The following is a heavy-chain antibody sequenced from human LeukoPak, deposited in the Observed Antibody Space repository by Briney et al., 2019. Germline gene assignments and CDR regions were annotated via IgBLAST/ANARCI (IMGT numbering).Heavy chain of an antibody. CDR2: LSGSGTTT. D-gene: IGHD6-19*01. CDR1: GFTFSNSA. Sequence: GGSLRLSCAASGFTFSNSAMSWVRQAPGKGLEWVSTLSGSGTTTYYAGSVKGRFTISRDNSKNTLYLQMNSLRAEDTAVYYCAKGICSGWSYFDYWGHGTLVTVSS. CDR3: AKGICSGWSYFDY. J-gene: IGHJ4*01. V-gene: IGHV3-23*01.